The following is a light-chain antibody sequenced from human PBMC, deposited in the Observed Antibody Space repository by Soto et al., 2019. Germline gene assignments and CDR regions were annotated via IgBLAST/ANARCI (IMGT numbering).Light chain of an antibody. Sequence: EIVMTQSPATLSVSPGERATLSCRASQRVASYLAWYQQKPGQAPRLLIFGASTRATGIPARFSDSGSGTEFTLTITSLQSEDSAVYYCQQYSNWPPYTFGQGTKLEIK. CDR2: GAS. V-gene: IGKV3-15*01. CDR3: QQYSNWPPYT. CDR1: QRVASY. J-gene: IGKJ2*01.